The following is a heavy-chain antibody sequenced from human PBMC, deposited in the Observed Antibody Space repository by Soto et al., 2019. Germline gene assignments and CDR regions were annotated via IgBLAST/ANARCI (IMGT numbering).Heavy chain of an antibody. Sequence: GSLRLSCAASGFTFSDYYMSWIRQAPGKGLEWVSYISSSGSTIYYADSVKGRFTISRDNAKNSLFLQMNSLRAEDTAVYYCARDFGIAVAGEIIEFDYWGQGTLVTVSS. CDR3: ARDFGIAVAGEIIEFDY. CDR1: GFTFSDYY. D-gene: IGHD6-19*01. V-gene: IGHV3-11*01. J-gene: IGHJ4*02. CDR2: ISSSGSTI.